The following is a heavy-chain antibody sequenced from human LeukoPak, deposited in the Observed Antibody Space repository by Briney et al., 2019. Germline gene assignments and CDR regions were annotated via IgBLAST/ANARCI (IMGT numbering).Heavy chain of an antibody. J-gene: IGHJ3*02. Sequence: PGGSLRLSCAASEFTFSSFAMSWVRQPPGKGLEWASSISSSSSYIYYADSVKGRFTISRDNAKNSLYLQMNSLRAEDTAVYYCARDSGNYLDAFDIWGQGTMVTVSS. V-gene: IGHV3-21*01. CDR1: EFTFSSFA. D-gene: IGHD1-7*01. CDR2: ISSSSSYI. CDR3: ARDSGNYLDAFDI.